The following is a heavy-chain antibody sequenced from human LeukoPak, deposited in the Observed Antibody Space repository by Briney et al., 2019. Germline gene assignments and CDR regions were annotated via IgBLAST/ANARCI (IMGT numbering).Heavy chain of an antibody. D-gene: IGHD5-18*01. CDR2: IRGSGDNT. Sequence: GGSLRLSCAASGFTFSSYAMTWVRQAPGKGLEWASSIRGSGDNTYYADSVRGRFTISRDNSKSTLFLHMNSLRVEDTAVYYCARDGPEWIQLDLRIRDYWGQGTLVTVSS. CDR3: ARDGPEWIQLDLRIRDY. V-gene: IGHV3-23*01. CDR1: GFTFSSYA. J-gene: IGHJ4*02.